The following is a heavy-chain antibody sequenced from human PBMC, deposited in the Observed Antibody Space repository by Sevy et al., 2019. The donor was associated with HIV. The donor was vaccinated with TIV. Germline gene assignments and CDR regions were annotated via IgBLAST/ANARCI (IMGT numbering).Heavy chain of an antibody. CDR2: ISAYNGNT. D-gene: IGHD3-3*01. V-gene: IGHV1-18*01. CDR1: GYTFTSYG. Sequence: ASVKVSCKASGYTFTSYGISWVRQAPGQGLEWMAWISAYNGNTNYAQKLQGRVTMTTDTSTSTAYMELRSLRSDDTAVYYCARGGITLFGSLNYYYMDVWGKGTTVTVSS. J-gene: IGHJ6*03. CDR3: ARGGITLFGSLNYYYMDV.